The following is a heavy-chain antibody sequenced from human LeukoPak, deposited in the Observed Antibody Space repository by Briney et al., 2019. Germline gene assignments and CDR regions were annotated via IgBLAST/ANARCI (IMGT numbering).Heavy chain of an antibody. D-gene: IGHD3-9*01. J-gene: IGHJ6*02. V-gene: IGHV3-30-3*01. CDR1: GFTFSSYA. CDR3: ARERYLDV. Sequence: PGGSLRLSCSASGFTFSSYAMHWVRQAPGRGLEWVAVMSYDGSNKYYADSVKGRFTISRDNSKNTLYLQMNSLRAEDTAVYYCARERYLDVWGQGTTVTVSS. CDR2: MSYDGSNK.